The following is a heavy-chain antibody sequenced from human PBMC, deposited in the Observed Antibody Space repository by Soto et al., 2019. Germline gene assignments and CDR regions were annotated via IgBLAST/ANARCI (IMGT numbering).Heavy chain of an antibody. D-gene: IGHD1-1*01. CDR3: ARFQILQLETIFDY. CDR2: ISVSGGST. V-gene: IGHV3-23*01. CDR1: GFTFRNYV. Sequence: GGSLRLSCAASGFTFRNYVMSWVRQAPGKGLEWVSAISVSGGSTFYADSVKGRFIISRDNSKNTLYLQLNSLRAEDTAVYFCARFQILQLETIFDYWGQGTLVTVSS. J-gene: IGHJ4*02.